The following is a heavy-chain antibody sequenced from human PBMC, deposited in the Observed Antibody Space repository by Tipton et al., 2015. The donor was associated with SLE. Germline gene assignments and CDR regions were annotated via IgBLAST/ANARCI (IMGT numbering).Heavy chain of an antibody. J-gene: IGHJ3*02. CDR1: GGSISGHY. V-gene: IGHV4-59*11. Sequence: GLVKPSETLSLTCTVSGGSISGHYRSWIRQSPGKGLEWIGNIYYSGTTYYNPSLKSRLTISVETSKNQFSLKLNSVTAADTAVYYCARGPDAFDIWGQGTVVTVSS. CDR3: ARGPDAFDI. CDR2: IYYSGTT.